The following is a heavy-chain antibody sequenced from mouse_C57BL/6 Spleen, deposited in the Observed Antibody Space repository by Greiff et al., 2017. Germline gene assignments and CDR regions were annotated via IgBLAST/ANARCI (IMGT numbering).Heavy chain of an antibody. J-gene: IGHJ4*01. CDR1: GYAFSSSW. D-gene: IGHD2-3*01. Sequence: QVQLKQSGPELVKPGASVKISCKASGYAFSSSWMNWVKQRPGKGLEWIGRIYPGDGDTNYNGKFKGKATLTADKSSSTAYMQLSILTSEDSAVYFGARRGPICDGYYAIDYWGQGTSVTVSS. CDR3: ARRGPICDGYYAIDY. V-gene: IGHV1-82*01. CDR2: IYPGDGDT.